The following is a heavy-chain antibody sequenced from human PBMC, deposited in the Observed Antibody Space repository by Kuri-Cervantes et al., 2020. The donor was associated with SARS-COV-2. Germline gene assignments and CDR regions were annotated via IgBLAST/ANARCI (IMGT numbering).Heavy chain of an antibody. D-gene: IGHD6-6*01. CDR2: ISAYNGNT. Sequence: ASVKVSCKASGYTFTSYGISWVRQAPGQGLEWMGWISAYNGNTNYAQKLQGRVTMTTDTSTSTAYMELRSLRSDDTAVYYCASRKRSIAEPFAANDAFDIWGQGTMVTVSS. J-gene: IGHJ3*02. CDR1: GYTFTSYG. V-gene: IGHV1-18*01. CDR3: ASRKRSIAEPFAANDAFDI.